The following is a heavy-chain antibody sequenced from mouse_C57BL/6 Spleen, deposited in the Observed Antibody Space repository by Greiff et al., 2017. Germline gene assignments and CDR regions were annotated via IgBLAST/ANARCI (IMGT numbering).Heavy chain of an antibody. CDR1: GYTFTSYW. D-gene: IGHD1-1*01. Sequence: QVQLQQPGAELVRPGTSVKLSCKASGYTFTSYWMHWVKQRPGHGLEWIGVIDPSDSYTNYNQKFKGKATLTVDTSSSTAYMQLSSLTSEDSADYYCASEGSIYYGSSDWDYWGQGTTLTVSS. CDR3: ASEGSIYYGSSDWDY. V-gene: IGHV1-59*01. J-gene: IGHJ2*01. CDR2: IDPSDSYT.